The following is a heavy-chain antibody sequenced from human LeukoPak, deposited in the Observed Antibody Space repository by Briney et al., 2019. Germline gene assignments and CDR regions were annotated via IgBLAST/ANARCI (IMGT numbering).Heavy chain of an antibody. Sequence: SETLSLTCTVSGGSVSSYYWSWIRQPAGKGLEWIGRIYTSGSTNYNPSLKSRVTISVDKSKNQFSLKLSSVTAADTAVYYCAREDLAAAGFDYWGQGTLVTVSS. CDR1: GGSVSSYY. CDR2: IYTSGST. V-gene: IGHV4-4*07. D-gene: IGHD6-13*01. CDR3: AREDLAAAGFDY. J-gene: IGHJ4*02.